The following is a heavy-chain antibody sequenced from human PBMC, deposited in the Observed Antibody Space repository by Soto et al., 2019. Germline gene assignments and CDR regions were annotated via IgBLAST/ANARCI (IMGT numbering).Heavy chain of an antibody. CDR3: ARRGDQSGVLVYYYGMDV. D-gene: IGHD2-21*01. CDR1: GFTFSSYG. J-gene: IGHJ6*02. Sequence: QVQLVESGGGVVQPGRSLRLSCAASGFTFSSYGMHWVRQAPGKGLEWVAVIWYDGSNKYYADSVKGRFTISRDNSKNTRYLEMNSLRAEDTAVNYCARRGDQSGVLVYYYGMDVWGQGTTVTVSS. V-gene: IGHV3-33*01. CDR2: IWYDGSNK.